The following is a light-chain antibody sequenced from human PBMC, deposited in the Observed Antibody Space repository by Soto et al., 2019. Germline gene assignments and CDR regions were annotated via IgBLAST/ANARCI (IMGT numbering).Light chain of an antibody. V-gene: IGKV1-5*03. J-gene: IGKJ1*01. Sequence: DIQMTQSPSTLSASVGDRVTITCRASQSISSWLAWYQQKSGEAPKLLIYEGSTLAMGVPSRFSGSGSGTEFTLTISGLQPDDCATFYCQQYDTYSRAFGQGTKVEVK. CDR2: EGS. CDR1: QSISSW. CDR3: QQYDTYSRA.